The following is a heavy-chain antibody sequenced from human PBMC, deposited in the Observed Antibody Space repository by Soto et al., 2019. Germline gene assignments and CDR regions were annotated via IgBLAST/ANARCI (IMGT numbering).Heavy chain of an antibody. Sequence: QVQLVQSGAEVKKPGSSVKVSCKASGGSFNIYTINWVRQAPGQGLEWMGGVLPIFGTTNYAQKFQGRVTITVDKSASTSYMELSSLRSDDTAVYYCARTQGFYPLDVWGQGTTVTVSS. CDR1: GGSFNIYT. J-gene: IGHJ6*02. CDR3: ARTQGFYPLDV. V-gene: IGHV1-69*06. CDR2: VLPIFGTT.